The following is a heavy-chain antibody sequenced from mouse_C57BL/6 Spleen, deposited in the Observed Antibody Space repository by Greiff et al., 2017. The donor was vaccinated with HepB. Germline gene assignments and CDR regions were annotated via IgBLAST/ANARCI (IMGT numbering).Heavy chain of an antibody. CDR2: IDPNSGGT. Sequence: VKLQQPGAELVKPGASVKLSCKASGYTFTSYWMHWVKQRPGRGLEWIGRIDPNSGGTKYNEKFKSKATLTVDKPSSTAYMQLSSLTSEDSAVYYCARKRGNYYGSSYWDWYFDVWGTGTTVTVSS. J-gene: IGHJ1*03. CDR1: GYTFTSYW. V-gene: IGHV1-72*01. CDR3: ARKRGNYYGSSYWDWYFDV. D-gene: IGHD1-1*01.